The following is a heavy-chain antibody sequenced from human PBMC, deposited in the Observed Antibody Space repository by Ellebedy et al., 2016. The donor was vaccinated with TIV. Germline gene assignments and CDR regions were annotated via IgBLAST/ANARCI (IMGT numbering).Heavy chain of an antibody. CDR1: GYTFTGYP. Sequence: ASVKVSCKASGYTFTGYPMNWVRQAPGQGLEWLGWINMNTGNPTYAQGFTGRFVFSLDTSVSTAYLQISSLKAEDTAVYYCARDSRYNWNDWDFYHMDVWGKGTTVTVSS. CDR3: ARDSRYNWNDWDFYHMDV. CDR2: INMNTGNP. D-gene: IGHD1-1*01. V-gene: IGHV7-4-1*02. J-gene: IGHJ6*03.